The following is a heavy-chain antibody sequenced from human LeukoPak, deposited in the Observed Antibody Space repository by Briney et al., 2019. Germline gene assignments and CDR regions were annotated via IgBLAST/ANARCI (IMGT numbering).Heavy chain of an antibody. CDR1: GYTFTSYG. J-gene: IGHJ3*02. CDR2: ISAYNGNT. CDR3: AREDYYDSSGYYAFDI. V-gene: IGHV1-18*01. Sequence: ASVKVSCKASGYTFTSYGISWVRQAPGQGLGWMGWISAYNGNTNYAQKLQGRVTMTTDTSTSTAYMELRSLRSDDTAVYYCAREDYYDSSGYYAFDIWGQGTMVTVSS. D-gene: IGHD3-22*01.